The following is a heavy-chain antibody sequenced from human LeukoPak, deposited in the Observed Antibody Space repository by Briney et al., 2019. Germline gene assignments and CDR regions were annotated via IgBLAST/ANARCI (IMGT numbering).Heavy chain of an antibody. CDR2: IYYSGNT. Sequence: SETLSLTCTVSRGSVNSNSYYWGWIRQPPGKGLEWIGTIYYSGNTYYNPSLESRVTISVDTSKNQLSLKLTSVTAADTAVYYCATDSPETAAFDYWGQGTLVTVSS. CDR3: ATDSPETAAFDY. V-gene: IGHV4-39*07. CDR1: RGSVNSNSYY. D-gene: IGHD1-1*01. J-gene: IGHJ4*02.